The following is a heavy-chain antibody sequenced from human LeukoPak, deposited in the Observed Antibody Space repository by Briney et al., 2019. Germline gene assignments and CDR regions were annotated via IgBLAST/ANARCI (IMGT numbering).Heavy chain of an antibody. CDR2: ISAYNGNT. V-gene: IGHV1-18*01. CDR1: GYTFTSYG. CDR3: AREMGITMVRGSANDY. J-gene: IGHJ4*02. Sequence: ASLKVSCKASGYTFTSYGISWVRQAPGQGLEWIGGISAYNGNTNYAQKLQGRVTMTTDTSTSTAYMELRSLRSDDTAVYYCAREMGITMVRGSANDYWGQGTLVTVSS. D-gene: IGHD3-10*01.